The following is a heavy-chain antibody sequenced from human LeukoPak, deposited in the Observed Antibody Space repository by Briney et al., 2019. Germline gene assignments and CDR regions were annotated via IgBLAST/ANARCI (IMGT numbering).Heavy chain of an antibody. V-gene: IGHV3-53*01. CDR2: IYSGGST. CDR3: AADLFQH. CDR1: GFTFSNAW. D-gene: IGHD3-3*01. Sequence: PGGSLRLSCAASGFTFSNAWMSWVRQAPGKGLEWVSVIYSGGSTYYADSVKGRFTISRDNSKNTLYLQMNSLRAEDTAVYYCAADLFQHWGQGTLVTVSS. J-gene: IGHJ1*01.